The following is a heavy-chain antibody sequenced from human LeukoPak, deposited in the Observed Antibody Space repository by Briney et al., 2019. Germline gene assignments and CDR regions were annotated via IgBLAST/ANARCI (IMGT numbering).Heavy chain of an antibody. CDR3: AREKQQLAGLVPDY. V-gene: IGHV4-59*01. D-gene: IGHD6-13*01. Sequence: SETLSLTCTVSGGSISSYHWSWIRQPPGKGLEWIGYIYYSGSTNYNPSLKSRVTISVDTSKNQFSLKLSSVTAADTAVYYCAREKQQLAGLVPDYWGQGTLVTVSS. CDR1: GGSISSYH. J-gene: IGHJ4*02. CDR2: IYYSGST.